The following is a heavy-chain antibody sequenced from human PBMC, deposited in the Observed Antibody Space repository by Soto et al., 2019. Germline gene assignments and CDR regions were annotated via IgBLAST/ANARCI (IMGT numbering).Heavy chain of an antibody. CDR1: GYTFTSYD. D-gene: IGHD2-8*02. Sequence: QVQLVQSGAEMKKPGASVKVSCKASGYTFTSYDINWVRQAAGQGPEWMGSVTPRNGDTAFAQKYQGRVTVTSNTSMCTVYMELRSLRSDDTAVYYCARGGSYWDRRTSFDYWGQGTLVTVSS. CDR3: ARGGSYWDRRTSFDY. V-gene: IGHV1-8*02. J-gene: IGHJ4*02. CDR2: VTPRNGDT.